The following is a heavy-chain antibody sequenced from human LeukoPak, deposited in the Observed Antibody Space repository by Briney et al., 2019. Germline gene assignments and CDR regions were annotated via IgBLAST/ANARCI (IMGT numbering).Heavy chain of an antibody. J-gene: IGHJ4*02. V-gene: IGHV4-39*07. CDR1: GVSISSSSFY. Sequence: SETLSLTCTVSGVSISSSSFYWGWIRQPPGKGLEWIGGISSSGSTHYNPSLKSRVTISVDTSNNQFSLNVSSVTAADTAVYYCAREGAYSSSSGDFDYWGQGSLVTVSS. CDR3: AREGAYSSSSGDFDY. D-gene: IGHD6-6*01. CDR2: ISSSGST.